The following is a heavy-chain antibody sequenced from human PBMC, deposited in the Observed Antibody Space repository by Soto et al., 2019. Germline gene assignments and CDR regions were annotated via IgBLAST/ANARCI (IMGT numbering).Heavy chain of an antibody. V-gene: IGHV3-33*01. Sequence: PGGSLRLSCAASGFTFSSYGTHWVRQAPGKGLEWVAVIWYDGSNKYYADSVKGRFTISRDNSKNTLYLQMNSLRAEDTAVYYCARDFGYSYGSLHYWGQGTLVTVSS. CDR1: GFTFSSYG. D-gene: IGHD5-18*01. J-gene: IGHJ4*02. CDR3: ARDFGYSYGSLHY. CDR2: IWYDGSNK.